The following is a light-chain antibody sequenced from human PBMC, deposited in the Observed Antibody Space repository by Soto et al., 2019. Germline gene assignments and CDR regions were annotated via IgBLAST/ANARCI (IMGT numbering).Light chain of an antibody. V-gene: IGLV2-11*01. J-gene: IGLJ2*01. CDR1: SYNF. Sequence: QSVLTQPRSVSGSLGHSVTISCSGTSYNFVSWYQHPPGKAPRLIIYEVTKRPSGVPDRFSASKSGSVASLTISGLQADDEADYYCSSLLPSGILLFGGGTKLTVL. CDR3: SSLLPSGILL. CDR2: EVT.